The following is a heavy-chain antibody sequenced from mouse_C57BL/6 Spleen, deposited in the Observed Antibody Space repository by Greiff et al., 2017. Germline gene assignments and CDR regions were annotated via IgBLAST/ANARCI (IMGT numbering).Heavy chain of an antibody. V-gene: IGHV1-59*01. CDR2: IDPSDSYT. CDR3: ARKGVTTVWYFDV. D-gene: IGHD1-1*01. J-gene: IGHJ1*03. Sequence: QVQLQQPGAELVRPGTSVKLSCKASGYTFTSYWMHWVKQRPGQGLEWIGVIDPSDSYTNYNQKFKGKATLTVDTSSSTAYMQLSSLTSEDSAVYYCARKGVTTVWYFDVWGTGTTVTVSS. CDR1: GYTFTSYW.